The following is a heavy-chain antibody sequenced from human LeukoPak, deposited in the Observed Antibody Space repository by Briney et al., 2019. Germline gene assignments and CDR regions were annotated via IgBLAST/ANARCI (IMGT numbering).Heavy chain of an antibody. J-gene: IGHJ3*02. D-gene: IGHD6-13*01. V-gene: IGHV3-7*01. CDR3: ARAPPGIAAAGAFDI. Sequence: GGSLRLSCAASGFTFSSYWMSWVRQAPGKGLEWVANIKQDGSEKYYVDSVKGRFTISRDNAKNSLYLQMNSLRAEDTAVYYCARAPPGIAAAGAFDIWGQGTMVTVSS. CDR2: IKQDGSEK. CDR1: GFTFSSYW.